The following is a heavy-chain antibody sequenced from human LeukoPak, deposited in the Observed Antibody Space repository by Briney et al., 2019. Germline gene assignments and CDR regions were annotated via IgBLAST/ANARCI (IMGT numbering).Heavy chain of an antibody. J-gene: IGHJ4*02. CDR2: ISYDGSNK. CDR1: GFTFSSYG. Sequence: GGSLRLSCAASGFTFSSYGMRWVRQAPGKGREWVAVISYDGSNKYYADSVKGRFTISRDNSKNTLYLQMNSLRAEDTAVYYCAPKEEVDTVMVDYWGQGTLVTVSS. D-gene: IGHD5-18*01. CDR3: APKEEVDTVMVDY. V-gene: IGHV3-30*03.